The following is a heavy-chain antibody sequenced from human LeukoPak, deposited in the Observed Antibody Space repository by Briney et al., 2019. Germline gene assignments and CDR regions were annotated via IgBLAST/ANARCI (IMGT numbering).Heavy chain of an antibody. J-gene: IGHJ4*02. V-gene: IGHV3-7*01. Sequence: GGSLRLSCAASGFTFSTYWMTWVGQAPGKGREWVANIMQDGSEKNYVDSVKGRFTISRDNAKNSLYLQMNSLRAEDTAVYYCARDNYGSGSYYTYFDYWGQGTLVTVSS. D-gene: IGHD3-10*01. CDR3: ARDNYGSGSYYTYFDY. CDR2: IMQDGSEK. CDR1: GFTFSTYW.